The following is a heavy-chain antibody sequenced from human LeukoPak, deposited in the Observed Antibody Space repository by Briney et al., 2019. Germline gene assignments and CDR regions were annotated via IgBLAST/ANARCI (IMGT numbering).Heavy chain of an antibody. CDR3: AKDGYYDSSGYLDY. Sequence: PGGSLRLSCAASGFTFSSYGMHWVRQAPGKGLEWVAVISYDGSNKYYADSVKGRFTISRDNSKNTLYLQMNSLRAEDTAVHYCAKDGYYDSSGYLDYWGQGTLVTVSS. D-gene: IGHD3-22*01. J-gene: IGHJ4*02. CDR1: GFTFSSYG. V-gene: IGHV3-30*18. CDR2: ISYDGSNK.